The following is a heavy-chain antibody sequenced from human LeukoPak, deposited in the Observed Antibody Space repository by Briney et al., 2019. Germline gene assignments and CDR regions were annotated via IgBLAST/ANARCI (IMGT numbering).Heavy chain of an antibody. J-gene: IGHJ3*01. CDR1: GFTFSSYA. V-gene: IGHV3-23*01. CDR2: ISGTGSST. CDR3: AKGDTTWELPHDY. Sequence: GGSLRLSCAASGFTFSSYAMSWVRQAPGKGLEWVSAISGTGSSTYYADSVKGRFTISRDNSKNTLYLQMNSLRAEDTAVYYCAKGDTTWELPHDYWGQGTMVTVSS. D-gene: IGHD1-26*01.